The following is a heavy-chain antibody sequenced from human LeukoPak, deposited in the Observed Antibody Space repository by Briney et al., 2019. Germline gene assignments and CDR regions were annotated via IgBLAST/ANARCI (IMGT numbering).Heavy chain of an antibody. CDR1: GFTFSSYS. D-gene: IGHD3-9*01. V-gene: IGHV3-48*04. CDR3: ARLAGYFDFHYYYYYMDV. Sequence: PGGSLRLSCAASGFTFSSYSMNWVRQAPGKGLEWVSYISSSSSTIYYADSVKGRFTISRDNAKNSLYLQMNSLRAEDTAVYYCARLAGYFDFHYYYYYMDVWGKGTTVTISS. J-gene: IGHJ6*03. CDR2: ISSSSSTI.